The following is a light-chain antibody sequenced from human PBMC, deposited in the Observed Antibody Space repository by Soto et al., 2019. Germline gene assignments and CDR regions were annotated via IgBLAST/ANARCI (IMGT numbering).Light chain of an antibody. CDR2: GAS. CDR3: QQYGSSPTT. Sequence: EIVLTQSPATLSLSPGERATLSCRASQSVSSNLAWYRQKPGQAPRLLIYGASGRATGIPDRFSGSGSGTDFTLTISRLEPEDFAVYYCQQYGSSPTTFGHGTKVDIK. V-gene: IGKV3-20*01. CDR1: QSVSSN. J-gene: IGKJ1*01.